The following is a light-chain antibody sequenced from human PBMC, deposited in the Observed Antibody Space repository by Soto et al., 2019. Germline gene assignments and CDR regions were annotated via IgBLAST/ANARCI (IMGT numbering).Light chain of an antibody. CDR3: QHYGSSPWT. V-gene: IGKV3D-20*01. J-gene: IGKJ1*01. CDR2: DAC. Sequence: EIVSTQSPGTLALSPGERASLSCEASQTVGSTYVAWYQQKPGLAPRLPIYDACSRATAIPDRFSGSGSGTDFTLTISRLEPEDFAVYYCQHYGSSPWTFGQGTKVEL. CDR1: QTVGSTY.